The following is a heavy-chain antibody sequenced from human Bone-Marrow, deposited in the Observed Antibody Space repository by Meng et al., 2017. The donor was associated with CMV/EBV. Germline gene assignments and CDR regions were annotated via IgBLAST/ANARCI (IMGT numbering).Heavy chain of an antibody. D-gene: IGHD3-10*01. J-gene: IGHJ4*02. CDR1: GFTFDDYG. CDR3: AKDINGVLWFGESHDY. CDR2: INWNGGST. V-gene: IGHV3-20*04. Sequence: GESLKISCAASGFTFDDYGMSWVRQAPGKGLEWVSGINWNGGSTGYADSVKDRFTISRDNAKNSLYLQMNSLRAEDTALYYCAKDINGVLWFGESHDYWGQGTLVTVSS.